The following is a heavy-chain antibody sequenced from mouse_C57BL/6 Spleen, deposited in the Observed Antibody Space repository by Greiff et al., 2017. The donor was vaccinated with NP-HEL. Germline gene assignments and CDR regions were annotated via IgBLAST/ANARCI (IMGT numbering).Heavy chain of an antibody. CDR3: ARSSEGYFDV. J-gene: IGHJ1*03. Sequence: QVQLKQSGAELVRPGTSVKVSCKASGYAFTNYLIEWVKQRPGQGLEWIGVINPGSGGTNYNEKFKGKATLTADKSSSTAYMQLSSLTSEDSAVYFCARSSEGYFDVWGTGTTVTVSS. CDR2: INPGSGGT. V-gene: IGHV1-54*01. D-gene: IGHD1-1*01. CDR1: GYAFTNYL.